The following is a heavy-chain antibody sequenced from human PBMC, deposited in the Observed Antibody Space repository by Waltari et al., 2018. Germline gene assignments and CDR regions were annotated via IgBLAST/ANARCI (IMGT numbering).Heavy chain of an antibody. Sequence: QVQLQQWGAGLLKPSETLSLTCAVYGGSFSGYYWSWIRQPPGKGLEWIGESNHSGSTNDTPSLKSRVTISVDTSKNQISLKLSSVTAADTAVYYCARGRGGRGYSDGLTTYYYYGMDVWGQGTTVTVSS. CDR1: GGSFSGYY. V-gene: IGHV4-34*01. D-gene: IGHD5-18*01. J-gene: IGHJ6*02. CDR3: ARGRGGRGYSDGLTTYYYYGMDV. CDR2: SNHSGST.